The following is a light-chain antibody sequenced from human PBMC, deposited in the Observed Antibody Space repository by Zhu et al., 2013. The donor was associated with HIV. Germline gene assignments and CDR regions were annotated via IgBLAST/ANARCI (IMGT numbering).Light chain of an antibody. Sequence: DIVMTQSPLSLPVTLGQPASISCRSSQSLVYRDGNIYLNWFQQRPGQSPRRLIFEISNRDSGVPDRFSGSGSGTDFTLKISRVEAEDVGVYYCMQGTHWPYTFGQGPSWRSN. CDR1: QSLVYRDGNIY. V-gene: IGKV2-30*01. J-gene: IGKJ2*01. CDR3: MQGTHWPYT. CDR2: EIS.